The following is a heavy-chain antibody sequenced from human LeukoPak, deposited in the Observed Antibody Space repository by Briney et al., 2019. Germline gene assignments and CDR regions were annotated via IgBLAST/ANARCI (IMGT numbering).Heavy chain of an antibody. Sequence: PGGSLGLSCAASGFTFSGYGMHWVRQAPGKGLEWVSYISSSGSTIYYADSVKGRSTISRDNAKNSLYLQMNSLRAEDTAVYYCAELGITMIGGVWGKGTTVTISS. CDR3: AELGITMIGGV. CDR1: GFTFSGYG. V-gene: IGHV3-48*04. J-gene: IGHJ6*04. D-gene: IGHD3-10*02. CDR2: ISSSGSTI.